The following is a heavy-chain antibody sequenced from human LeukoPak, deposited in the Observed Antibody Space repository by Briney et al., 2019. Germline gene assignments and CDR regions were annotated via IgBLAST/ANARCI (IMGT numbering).Heavy chain of an antibody. CDR2: IRSSGSTI. D-gene: IGHD3-22*01. Sequence: GGSLRLSCAASGFTFSSYEMIWVRQAPGKGLEWVSYIRSSGSTIYYADSVKGRFTISRDNAKNSLYLQMNSLRAEDTAVYYCAKLAYYYDSSGYYVFDYWGQGTLVTVSS. J-gene: IGHJ4*02. CDR1: GFTFSSYE. CDR3: AKLAYYYDSSGYYVFDY. V-gene: IGHV3-48*03.